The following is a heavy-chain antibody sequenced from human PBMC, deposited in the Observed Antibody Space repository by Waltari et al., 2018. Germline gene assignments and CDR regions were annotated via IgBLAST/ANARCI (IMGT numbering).Heavy chain of an antibody. V-gene: IGHV3-33*01. CDR3: VRERGPFNGFDI. J-gene: IGHJ3*02. D-gene: IGHD3-10*01. CDR1: GFMFSNYG. CDR2: IWSDGRNA. Sequence: QVQLVESGGGVVQPGRSLGLSCAASGFMFSNYGMHSLRQAPGKGLDWLAVIWSDGRNAYYADSVQGRFTFSRDNSKNTLYLQMNSLRAEDTAVYYCVRERGPFNGFDIWGQGTMVTVSS.